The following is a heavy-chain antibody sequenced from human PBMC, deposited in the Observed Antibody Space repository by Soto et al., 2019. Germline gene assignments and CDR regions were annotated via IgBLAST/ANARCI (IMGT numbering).Heavy chain of an antibody. CDR2: IIPIFGTA. CDR3: ARGYYYESSGPIYYYYGMDV. V-gene: IGHV1-69*13. Sequence: SVKVSCKASGGTFSSYAISWVRQAPGQGLEWMGGIIPIFGTANYAQKFQGRVTITADESTSTAYMELSSLRSEDTAVYYCARGYYYESSGPIYYYYGMDVWGQGTTVTVSS. CDR1: GGTFSSYA. J-gene: IGHJ6*02. D-gene: IGHD3-22*01.